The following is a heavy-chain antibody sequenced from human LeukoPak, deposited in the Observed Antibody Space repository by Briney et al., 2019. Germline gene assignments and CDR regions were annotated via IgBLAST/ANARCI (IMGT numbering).Heavy chain of an antibody. V-gene: IGHV3-33*01. J-gene: IGHJ4*02. CDR1: GFTFSSYG. D-gene: IGHD4-23*01. Sequence: GGSLRLSCAASGFTFSSYGMHWVHQAPGKGLEWVAVIWYDGSNKYYADSVKGRFTISRDNSKNTLYLQMNSLRAEDTAVYYCARGRPHGNDYWGQGTLVTVSS. CDR3: ARGRPHGNDY. CDR2: IWYDGSNK.